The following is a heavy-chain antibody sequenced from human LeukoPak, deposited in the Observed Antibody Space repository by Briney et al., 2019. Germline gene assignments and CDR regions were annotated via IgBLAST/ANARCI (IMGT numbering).Heavy chain of an antibody. CDR2: ISGRAGTT. J-gene: IGHJ4*02. V-gene: IGHV3-23*01. CDR3: LTVRKYLRVGWNSNFDY. D-gene: IGHD1-7*01. Sequence: GGSLRLSCAASGFTFSSYAMSWVRQAPGKGLEWVSAISGRAGTTHYADSVKGRFTISRDNSKNTLYLQMNSPRAEDTAVYYCLTVRKYLRVGWNSNFDYWGQGTLVTVSS. CDR1: GFTFSSYA.